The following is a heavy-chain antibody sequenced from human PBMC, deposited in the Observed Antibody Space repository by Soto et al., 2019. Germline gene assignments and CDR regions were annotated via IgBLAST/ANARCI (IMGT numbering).Heavy chain of an antibody. V-gene: IGHV3-7*05. D-gene: IGHD1-26*01. J-gene: IGHJ4*02. CDR3: AKDHGSGSYPY. CDR2: INQDGFGK. CDR1: GSTLSSHW. Sequence: EVQLVESGGGLVQPGGSLRLSCVISGSTLSSHWMTWVRQAPGKGLEWVASINQDGFGKHYLDSVKGRFTISRDTAKSSLYLQMDSLRVEDTAVYYCAKDHGSGSYPYWGQGTPVTVS.